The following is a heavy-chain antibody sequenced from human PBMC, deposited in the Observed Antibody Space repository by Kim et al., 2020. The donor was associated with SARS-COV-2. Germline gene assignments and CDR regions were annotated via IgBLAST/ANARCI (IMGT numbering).Heavy chain of an antibody. V-gene: IGHV3-48*03. J-gene: IGHJ4*02. Sequence: GGSLRLSCAASGFTLSSYEMNWVRQAPGKGLEWVSYISSSGSTIYYEDSVKGRFTITRDNAKNSLYLQMNSLRAEDTAVYYCARDLSDTAMVEESAGSLEFAYWGQGTLVNVSS. CDR3: ARDLSDTAMVEESAGSLEFAY. CDR2: ISSSGSTI. CDR1: GFTLSSYE. D-gene: IGHD5-18*01.